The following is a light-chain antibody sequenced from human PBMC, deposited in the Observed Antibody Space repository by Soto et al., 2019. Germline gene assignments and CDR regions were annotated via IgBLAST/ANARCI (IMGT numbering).Light chain of an antibody. CDR3: QQYNNWPPIT. Sequence: ETVLTQSPDTLSVSQGDRATLSCRSSQSVTSNLAWYQQKPGQAPRLLIYGASTRATGIPARFSGSGSGTEFTLTISSLQSEDFAVYFCQQYNNWPPITFGQGTRLEIK. J-gene: IGKJ5*01. CDR2: GAS. CDR1: QSVTSN. V-gene: IGKV3-15*01.